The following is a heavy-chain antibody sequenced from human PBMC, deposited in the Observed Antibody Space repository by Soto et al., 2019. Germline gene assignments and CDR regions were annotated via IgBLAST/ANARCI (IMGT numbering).Heavy chain of an antibody. CDR2: MYPTGST. D-gene: IGHD3-10*01. J-gene: IGHJ4*02. CDR1: GYSISSGCY. CDR3: VRDLNYGLYYFDY. Sequence: LSLTCTVSGYSISSGCYWGWIRQPPGKRLEWIGSMYPTGSTYSNPSLKSRVTMSVDTSNNEFSLKLTSVTAADTAVYHCVRDLNYGLYYFDYWGQGTLVTVSS. V-gene: IGHV4-38-2*02.